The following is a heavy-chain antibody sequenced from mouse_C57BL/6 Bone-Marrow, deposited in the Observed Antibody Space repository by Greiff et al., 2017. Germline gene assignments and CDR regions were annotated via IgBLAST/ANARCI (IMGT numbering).Heavy chain of an antibody. CDR3: ARSPYDYLDY. CDR1: GYAFTNYL. CDR2: INPGSGGT. D-gene: IGHD2-3*01. J-gene: IGHJ2*01. Sequence: QVQLQQSGAELVRPGTSVKVSCKASGYAFTNYLIEWVKQRPGQGLEWIGVINPGSGGTNYNEKFKGKATLTTDKSSSTAYLLLSSLTSEDSAVYFCARSPYDYLDYWGRGTTLTVSS. V-gene: IGHV1-54*01.